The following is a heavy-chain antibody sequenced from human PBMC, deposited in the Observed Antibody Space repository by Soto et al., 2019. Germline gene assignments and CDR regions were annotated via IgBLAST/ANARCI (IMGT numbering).Heavy chain of an antibody. CDR2: IYYSGNT. CDR1: GGSISTDY. D-gene: IGHD4-17*01. J-gene: IGHJ5*02. Sequence: QVQLQESGPGLVKPSETLSLTCTVSGGSISTDYWNWIRQPPGKGLEWIGYIYYSGNTNYNPSLKSRVSISLDMSKKQFSLKLRSVTAADTAVYYCARSVTSLDLWGQGTLVTVSS. V-gene: IGHV4-59*01. CDR3: ARSVTSLDL.